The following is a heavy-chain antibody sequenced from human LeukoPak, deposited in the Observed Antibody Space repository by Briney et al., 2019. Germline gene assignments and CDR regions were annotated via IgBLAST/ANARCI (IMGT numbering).Heavy chain of an antibody. CDR1: GFTFNSYA. CDR3: AKIWIGYCSSSSCFDY. D-gene: IGHD2-2*01. Sequence: PGRSLRLSCAASGFTFNSYAMHWVRQAPGKGLEWVAVISYDGNNKYYADSVKGRFTISRDNSKNTLHLQMNSLRAEDTAVYYCAKIWIGYCSSSSCFDYWGQGTLVTVSS. J-gene: IGHJ4*02. V-gene: IGHV3-30-3*02. CDR2: ISYDGNNK.